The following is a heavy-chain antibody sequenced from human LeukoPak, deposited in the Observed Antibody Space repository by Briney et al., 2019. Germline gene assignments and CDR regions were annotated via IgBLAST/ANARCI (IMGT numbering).Heavy chain of an antibody. V-gene: IGHV4-4*07. CDR3: ARHTDNIRFAMDV. Sequence: SSETLSLTCTVSGGSISSYYWSWIRQPAGKGLEWIGRIYTSGSTNYNPSLKSRVTMSVDTSKNLFSMKLSSVTAADTAVYYCARHTDNIRFAMDVWGLGTTVTVSS. J-gene: IGHJ6*02. CDR2: IYTSGST. CDR1: GGSISSYY. D-gene: IGHD1-14*01.